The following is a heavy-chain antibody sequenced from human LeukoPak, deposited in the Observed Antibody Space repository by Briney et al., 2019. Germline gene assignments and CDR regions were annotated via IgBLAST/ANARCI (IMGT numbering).Heavy chain of an antibody. CDR3: AREPSLAAAGTFDY. Sequence: ASVKVSCKASGYTFTDYTMHWLRQAPGQRLDWMGWINAGNGNTKYSQKFQGRVTITRDTSASTAYMELSSLRSEDTAVYYCAREPSLAAAGTFDYWGQGTLVTVSS. V-gene: IGHV1-3*01. CDR1: GYTFTDYT. D-gene: IGHD6-13*01. J-gene: IGHJ4*02. CDR2: INAGNGNT.